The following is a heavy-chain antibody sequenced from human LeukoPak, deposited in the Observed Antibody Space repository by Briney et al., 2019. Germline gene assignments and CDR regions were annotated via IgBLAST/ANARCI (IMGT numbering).Heavy chain of an antibody. CDR1: GGSISSGGYY. Sequence: SETLSLTCTVSGGSISSGGYYWNWIRQHPGKGLEWIGYIYYSGSTYYNPSLKSRVTISVDTSKNQFSLKLSSVTAADTAVYYCARYFDPPEYFRHWGQGTLVTVSS. CDR3: ARYFDPPEYFRH. V-gene: IGHV4-31*03. J-gene: IGHJ1*01. D-gene: IGHD2/OR15-2a*01. CDR2: IYYSGST.